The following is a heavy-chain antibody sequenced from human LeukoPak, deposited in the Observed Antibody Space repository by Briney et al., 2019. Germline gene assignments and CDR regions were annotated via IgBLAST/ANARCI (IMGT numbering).Heavy chain of an antibody. J-gene: IGHJ4*02. D-gene: IGHD3-10*01. CDR3: ASFAGGYYGSGSYYNSPNDY. V-gene: IGHV1-18*01. Sequence: ASVKVSCKASGYTFTSYGISWVRQAPGQGLEWMGWISAYNGNTNYAQKLQGRVTMTTDTSTSKAYMELRSLRSDDTAVYYCASFAGGYYGSGSYYNSPNDYWGQGTLVTVSS. CDR1: GYTFTSYG. CDR2: ISAYNGNT.